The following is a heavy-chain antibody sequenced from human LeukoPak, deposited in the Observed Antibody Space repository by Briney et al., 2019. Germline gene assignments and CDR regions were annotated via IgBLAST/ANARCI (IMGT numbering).Heavy chain of an antibody. D-gene: IGHD6-13*01. CDR3: ARLRRLSSLIAAAGSTFDY. CDR1: GGSISSSSYY. CDR2: IYYSGST. V-gene: IGHV4-39*01. Sequence: PSETLSLTCTVSGGSISSSSYYWGWIRQPPGKGLEWIGSIYYSGSTYYNPSLKSRVTISVDTSKNQFSLKLSSVTAADTAVYYCARLRRLSSLIAAAGSTFDYWGQGTLVTVSS. J-gene: IGHJ4*02.